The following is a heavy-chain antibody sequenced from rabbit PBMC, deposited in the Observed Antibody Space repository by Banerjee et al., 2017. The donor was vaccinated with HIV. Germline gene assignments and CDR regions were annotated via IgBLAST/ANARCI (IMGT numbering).Heavy chain of an antibody. CDR2: MNAGTSGSN. CDR1: GFSFSSRYW. D-gene: IGHD2-1*01. Sequence: QEQLEESGGDLVKPEGSLTLTCTASGFSFSSRYWICWVRQAPGKGLEWIGCMNAGTSGSNYYARWAKGRFTISKTSSTTVTLQMTSLTAADTATYFCARDNYDDYGDYDLWGPGTLVTVS. CDR3: ARDNYDDYGDYDL. J-gene: IGHJ4*01. V-gene: IGHV1S45*01.